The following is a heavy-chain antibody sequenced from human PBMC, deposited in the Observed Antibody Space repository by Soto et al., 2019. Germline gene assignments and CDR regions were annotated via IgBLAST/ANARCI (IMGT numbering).Heavy chain of an antibody. CDR3: ARERGTGDSGGYAYFHL. D-gene: IGHD3-22*01. V-gene: IGHV3-30-3*01. CDR1: GFTFGRFP. Sequence: ESGGGVVQPGGSLRLSCVGSGFTFGRFPMHWVRQAPGKGLHRVALISYSGFNQYYADPVRGRFTVSRDNSGSTLFLEMNSLRPEDTAVYYCARERGTGDSGGYAYFHLWGQGTLVTVSS. CDR2: ISYSGFNQ. J-gene: IGHJ1*01.